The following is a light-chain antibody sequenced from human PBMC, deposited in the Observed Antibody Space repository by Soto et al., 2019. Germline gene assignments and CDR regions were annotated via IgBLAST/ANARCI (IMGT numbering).Light chain of an antibody. CDR3: QQYNNWPRT. J-gene: IGKJ1*01. CDR2: GAS. V-gene: IGKV3-15*01. Sequence: EIVMTQSPATLSVSPGDRVTLSCWASQYINSNVAWYQQKRGQAPRILIYGASTRYTGIPARFSGSGSGTEFTLTISSLQSEDFAVHYCQQYNNWPRTFGQGTRVEIK. CDR1: QYINSN.